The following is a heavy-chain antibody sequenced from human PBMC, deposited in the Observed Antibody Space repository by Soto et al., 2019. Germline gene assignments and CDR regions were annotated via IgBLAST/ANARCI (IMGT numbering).Heavy chain of an antibody. CDR2: INPNSGGT. J-gene: IGHJ5*02. CDR3: ARARVAVAGYIWFDP. V-gene: IGHV1-2*04. D-gene: IGHD6-19*01. Sequence: ASVKVSCKASGYTFAGYYMHWVRQAPGQGLEWMGWINPNSGGTNYAQKFQGWVTMTRDTSISTAYMELSRLRSDDTAVYYCARARVAVAGYIWFDPWGQGTLVTSP. CDR1: GYTFAGYY.